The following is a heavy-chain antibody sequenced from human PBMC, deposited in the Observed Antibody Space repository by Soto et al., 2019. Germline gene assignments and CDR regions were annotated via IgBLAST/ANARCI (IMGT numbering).Heavy chain of an antibody. CDR1: GGTFSSYA. V-gene: IGHV1-69*01. CDR2: IIPIFGTA. D-gene: IGHD6-25*01. Sequence: QVQLVQSGAEVKKPGSSVKVSCKASGGTFSSYAISWVRQAPGQGLEWMGGIIPIFGTANYAQKFQGRVTITADESTSTPYRAGSGRTAGQRPVYNWASLRGQKIAAAVCGFWGRGTLVPLPS. J-gene: IGHJ4*02. CDR3: ASLRGQKIAAAVCGF.